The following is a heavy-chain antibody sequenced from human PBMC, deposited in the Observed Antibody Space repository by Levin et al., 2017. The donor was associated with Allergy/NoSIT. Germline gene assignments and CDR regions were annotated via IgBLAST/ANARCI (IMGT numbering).Heavy chain of an antibody. CDR1: GGSFSGYY. Sequence: ESLKISCAVYGGSFSGYYWSWIRQPPGKGLEWIGEINHSGSTNYNPSLKSRVTISVDTSKNQFSLKLSSVTAADTAVYYCARTVTPNYYYYYYGMDVWGQGTTVTVSS. D-gene: IGHD4-17*01. V-gene: IGHV4-34*01. J-gene: IGHJ6*02. CDR3: ARTVTPNYYYYYYGMDV. CDR2: INHSGST.